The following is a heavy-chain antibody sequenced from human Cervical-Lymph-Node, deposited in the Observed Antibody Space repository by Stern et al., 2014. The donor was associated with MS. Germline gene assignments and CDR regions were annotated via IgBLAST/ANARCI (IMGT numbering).Heavy chain of an antibody. D-gene: IGHD3-10*01. Sequence: VQLVESGAEVKKPGASVKVSCKTSGYTFTAYYLHWVRQAPGQGLEWMGRINPHTGDTNYTQRFQGRVTMTSDTSISTAYMELSRLTYDDTAVYYCARDHILLWFDELANWFDSWGQGTLVAVSS. CDR1: GYTFTAYY. CDR3: ARDHILLWFDELANWFDS. CDR2: INPHTGDT. V-gene: IGHV1-2*06. J-gene: IGHJ5*01.